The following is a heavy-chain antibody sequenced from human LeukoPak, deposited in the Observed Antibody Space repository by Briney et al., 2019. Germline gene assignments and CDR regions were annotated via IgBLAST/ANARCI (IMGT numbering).Heavy chain of an antibody. Sequence: GESLKISCQASGFSFTSDWIAWVRQMPGKGLECMGIIYPGDSDTRYSPSFQGQVTISADKSISTAYLQWSSLKASDTAIYYCARLPTNPSWFDPWGQGTLVTVSS. CDR1: GFSFTSDW. CDR2: IYPGDSDT. J-gene: IGHJ5*02. CDR3: ARLPTNPSWFDP. V-gene: IGHV5-51*01.